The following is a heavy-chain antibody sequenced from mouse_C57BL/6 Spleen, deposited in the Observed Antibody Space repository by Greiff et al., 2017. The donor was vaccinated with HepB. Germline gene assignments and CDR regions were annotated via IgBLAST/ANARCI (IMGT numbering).Heavy chain of an antibody. CDR2: IYPYNGVS. Sequence: EVMLVESGPELVKPGASVKISCKASGYSFTGYYMHWVKQSHGNILDWIGYIYPYNGVSSYNQKFKGKATLTVDKSSSTAYMELRSLTSEDSAVYYCARGGANWDLYWYFDVWGTGTTVTVSS. V-gene: IGHV1-31*01. D-gene: IGHD4-1*01. CDR3: ARGGANWDLYWYFDV. CDR1: GYSFTGYY. J-gene: IGHJ1*03.